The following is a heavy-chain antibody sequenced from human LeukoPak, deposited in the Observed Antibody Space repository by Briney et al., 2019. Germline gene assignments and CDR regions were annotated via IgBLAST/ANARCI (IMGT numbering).Heavy chain of an antibody. J-gene: IGHJ5*02. CDR1: GGSISSSSYY. V-gene: IGHV4-39*01. CDR3: ARLGDPSSGWYAGGYNWFDP. CDR2: IYYSGST. Sequence: SETLSLTCTVSGGSISSSSYYWGWIRQPPGKGLEWIGSIYYSGSTYYNPSLKSRVTISVDTSKNQFSLKLSSVTAADTAVYYCARLGDPSSGWYAGGYNWFDPWGQGTLVTVSS. D-gene: IGHD6-19*01.